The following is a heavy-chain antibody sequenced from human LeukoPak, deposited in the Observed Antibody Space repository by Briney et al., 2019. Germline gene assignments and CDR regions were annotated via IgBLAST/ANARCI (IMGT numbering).Heavy chain of an antibody. CDR2: ISGSGGST. CDR3: AKITHPGYCSSTSCHIIYYFDY. CDR1: GFTFSNYA. J-gene: IGHJ4*02. V-gene: IGHV3-23*01. D-gene: IGHD2-2*02. Sequence: GGSLRLSCAASGFTFSNYAMSWVRQAPGKGLEWVSAISGSGGSTYYADSVKGRFTISRDNSKNTLYLQMNSLRAEDTAVYYCAKITHPGYCSSTSCHIIYYFDYWGQGTLVTVSS.